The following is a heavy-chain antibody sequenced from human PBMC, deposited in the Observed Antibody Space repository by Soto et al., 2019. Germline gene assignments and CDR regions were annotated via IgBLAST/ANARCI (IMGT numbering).Heavy chain of an antibody. D-gene: IGHD2-8*01. CDR2: AYPGDSDT. CDR3: ARLSGCNNGVCYIFDY. J-gene: IGHJ4*02. Sequence: GESLKISCKGSGYSFPSYWIGWVRQMPGKGREWMGIAYPGDSDTRYSPSFQGQVTISADKSISTAYLQWSSLKASDTAMYYCARLSGCNNGVCYIFDYWGQGTLVTVSS. V-gene: IGHV5-51*01. CDR1: GYSFPSYW.